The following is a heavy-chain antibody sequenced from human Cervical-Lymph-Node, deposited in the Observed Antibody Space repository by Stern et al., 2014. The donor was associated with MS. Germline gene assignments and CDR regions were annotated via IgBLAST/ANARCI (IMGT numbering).Heavy chain of an antibody. V-gene: IGHV5-51*01. J-gene: IGHJ4*02. CDR1: GYSFTNSW. CDR3: ARQGCATTSCHTIDS. D-gene: IGHD2-2*02. Sequence: VQLVESGAEVKKPGQSLKISCKGSGYSFTNSWIGWVRQMPGKGLEFMGIISPVDSETRYSPSFQGQVTISVDKSIHTALLQWTSLEASDTAMYYCARQGCATTSCHTIDSWGQGTLITVSS. CDR2: ISPVDSET.